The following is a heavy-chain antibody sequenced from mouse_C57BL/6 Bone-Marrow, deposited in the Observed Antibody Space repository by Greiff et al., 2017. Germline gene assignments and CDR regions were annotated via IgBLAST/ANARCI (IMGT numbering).Heavy chain of an antibody. CDR1: GYTFTSYW. V-gene: IGHV1-74*01. J-gene: IGHJ1*03. CDR3: ASTGTGWYYDV. CDR2: IHPSDSDT. D-gene: IGHD4-1*01. Sequence: VQLQQPGAELVKPGASVKVSCKASGYTFTSYWMHWVKQRPGQGLEWIGRIHPSDSDTNYNQKFKGKATLTVDQSSSTAYMPLSSLTSEDSAVYCCASTGTGWYYDVWGTGTTVTVSS.